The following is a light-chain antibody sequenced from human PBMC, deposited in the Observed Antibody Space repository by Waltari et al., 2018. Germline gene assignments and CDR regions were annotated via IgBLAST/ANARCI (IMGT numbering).Light chain of an antibody. V-gene: IGKV1-27*01. CDR3: QKYNSAPLT. CDR1: QHISKH. Sequence: DIQMTQSPSSLSASVGDRVTINCRASQHISKHLAWYQQKPGKVPKLLIYFASTLQSGVPSRFSGSGSGTDFTLTISSLQPEDVATYYCQKYNSAPLTFGPGTKVDIK. J-gene: IGKJ3*01. CDR2: FAS.